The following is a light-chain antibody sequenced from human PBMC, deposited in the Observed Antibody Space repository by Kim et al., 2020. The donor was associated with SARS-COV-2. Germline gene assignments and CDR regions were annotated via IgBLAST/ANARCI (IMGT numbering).Light chain of an antibody. CDR2: DAS. V-gene: IGKV1-13*02. J-gene: IGKJ5*01. Sequence: AIQLTQSPSSLSASVGDRVTITCRASQGINSGLAWYQQKPGRVPKLLIYDASSLEGGVPSRFSGSGYGTEFTLTISSLQAEDSAIYYCQQFNSFPPYTFGRGTRLEIK. CDR1: QGINSG. CDR3: QQFNSFPPYT.